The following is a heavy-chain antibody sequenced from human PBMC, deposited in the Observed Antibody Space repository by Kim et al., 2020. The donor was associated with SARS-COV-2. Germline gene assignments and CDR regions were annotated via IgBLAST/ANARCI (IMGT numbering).Heavy chain of an antibody. CDR1: GFTFDDYA. J-gene: IGHJ6*02. CDR3: AKHYYYYGMDV. CDR2: ISWNSGSI. V-gene: IGHV3-9*01. Sequence: SLRLSCAASGFTFDDYAMHWVRQAPGKGLEWVSGISWNSGSIGYADSVKGRFTISRDNAKNSLYLQMNSLRAEDTALYYCAKHYYYYGMDVWGQGTTITVSS.